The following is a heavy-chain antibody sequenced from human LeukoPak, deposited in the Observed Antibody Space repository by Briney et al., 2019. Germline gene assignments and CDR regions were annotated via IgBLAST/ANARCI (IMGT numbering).Heavy chain of an antibody. J-gene: IGHJ5*02. D-gene: IGHD4-11*01. CDR3: ARDGTVTAGPFDP. CDR2: VSSSGANT. V-gene: IGHV3-23*01. Sequence: GGSLRLSCAASGFSFNSAAMTWVRQAPGKGLEWVSLVSSSGANTYYADSVKGRFTISRDNSKNTLYLQMNSLRAEDTAVYYCARDGTVTAGPFDPWGRGTLVTVSS. CDR1: GFSFNSAA.